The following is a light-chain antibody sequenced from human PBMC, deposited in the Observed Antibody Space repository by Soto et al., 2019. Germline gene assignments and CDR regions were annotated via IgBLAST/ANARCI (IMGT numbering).Light chain of an antibody. V-gene: IGKV3-11*01. CDR2: DAS. J-gene: IGKJ4*01. Sequence: EIVITQSPATLSVYPLDIATLSCRASESVSSNVAWYQQKPGQAPRLLIYDASNRATGIPARFSGSGSGTDFTLTISSLETEDFAVYYCQQSGNWPSFGGGTKVDIK. CDR3: QQSGNWPS. CDR1: ESVSSN.